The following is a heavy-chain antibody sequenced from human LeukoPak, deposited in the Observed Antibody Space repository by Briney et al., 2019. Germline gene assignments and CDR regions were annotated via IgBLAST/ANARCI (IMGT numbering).Heavy chain of an antibody. J-gene: IGHJ4*02. D-gene: IGHD4-23*01. CDR1: GYTLTAYY. CDR2: INPNSGGT. CDR3: ARVNYGGNSGY. Sequence: ASVKVSCKASGYTLTAYYIYWVRQAPGQGLEWMGRINPNSGGTDYAQNFQGRVTMTRDTSISTAYMELRSLRSDDTAVYYCARVNYGGNSGYWGQGTLVTVSS. V-gene: IGHV1-2*06.